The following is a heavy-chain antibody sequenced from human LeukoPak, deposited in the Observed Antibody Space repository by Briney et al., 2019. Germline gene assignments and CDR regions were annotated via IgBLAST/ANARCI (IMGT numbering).Heavy chain of an antibody. Sequence: SETLSLTCNVSGGSISGSSYYWGWIRQPPGKCLEWIGCIDYSGRTYYNPSLKSRVTISVHTSKTQFSLKLSFVTAADTAVYYCARRMGVAQLASWGQGTLVTVSS. V-gene: IGHV4-39*01. J-gene: IGHJ5*02. CDR3: ARRMGVAQLAS. CDR1: GGSISGSSYY. D-gene: IGHD2-2*01. CDR2: IDYSGRT.